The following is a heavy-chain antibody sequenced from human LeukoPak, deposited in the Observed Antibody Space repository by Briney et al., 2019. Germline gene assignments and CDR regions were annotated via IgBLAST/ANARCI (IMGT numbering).Heavy chain of an antibody. CDR3: ATHSGSVTYYNYLDY. CDR1: GLTFSSYA. Sequence: PGGSLRLSCAASGLTFSSYAMSWVRRAPGRGLEWVSAISSNGGGTFYADSVKGQFTISRDNSQNTLYLQMNSLRAEDTAIYYCATHSGSVTYYNYLDYRGQGTLVTVSS. V-gene: IGHV3-23*01. J-gene: IGHJ4*02. CDR2: ISSNGGGT. D-gene: IGHD3-10*01.